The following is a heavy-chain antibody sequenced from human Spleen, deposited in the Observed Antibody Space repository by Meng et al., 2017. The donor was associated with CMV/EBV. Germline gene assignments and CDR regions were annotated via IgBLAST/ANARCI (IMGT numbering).Heavy chain of an antibody. J-gene: IGHJ4*02. Sequence: YGGAFSGYYRSWIRQPPGKGLEWIGEINHSGSTNYNTSLKSRVTISVDTSKNQFSLKLSSVTAADTAVYYCARGGSITIFGVVTVFDYWGQGTLVTVSS. CDR3: ARGGSITIFGVVTVFDY. V-gene: IGHV4-34*01. CDR2: INHSGST. CDR1: GGAFSGYY. D-gene: IGHD3-3*01.